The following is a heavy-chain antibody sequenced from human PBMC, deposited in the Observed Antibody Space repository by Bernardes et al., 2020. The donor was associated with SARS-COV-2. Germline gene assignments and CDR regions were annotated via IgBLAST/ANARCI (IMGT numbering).Heavy chain of an antibody. J-gene: IGHJ4*02. CDR1: GGSIRSYH. Sequence: ETLSLTGSVSGGSIRSYHWSWIRQPPGKGLEWIGYIYYSGSTSSNPSLKSRVTISVDTSENRFSLRLSSVTAADTAVYYCARSGSGWDFGNWGQGTLVTVSS. D-gene: IGHD6-19*01. CDR3: ARSGSGWDFGN. V-gene: IGHV4-59*01. CDR2: IYYSGST.